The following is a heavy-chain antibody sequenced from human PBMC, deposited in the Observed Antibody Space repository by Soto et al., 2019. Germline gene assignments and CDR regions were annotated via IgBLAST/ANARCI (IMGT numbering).Heavy chain of an antibody. Sequence: GGSLRLSCAASGFNFKNYAIHWVRQAPGKGLEWVTLISEDGSKKYFADSVKGRFTVSRDNSKNTLFLQMNSLQTEDTAVYYCVKAAHPGTRVNYYFDHWGQGTLVTVSS. CDR2: ISEDGSKK. J-gene: IGHJ4*02. CDR3: VKAAHPGTRVNYYFDH. CDR1: GFNFKNYA. V-gene: IGHV3-30*03. D-gene: IGHD3-10*01.